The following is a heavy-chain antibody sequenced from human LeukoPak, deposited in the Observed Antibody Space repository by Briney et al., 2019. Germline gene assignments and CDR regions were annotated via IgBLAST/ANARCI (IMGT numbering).Heavy chain of an antibody. Sequence: GGSLRLSCAASGFTFSSYAMHWVRQAPGKGLEWVAVISYDGSNKYYADSVKGRFTISRDNSKNTLYLQMNSLRAEDTAVYYCAREGPPGRPHFDYWGQGTLVTVSS. V-gene: IGHV3-30*04. CDR1: GFTFSSYA. D-gene: IGHD1-14*01. CDR2: ISYDGSNK. J-gene: IGHJ4*02. CDR3: AREGPPGRPHFDY.